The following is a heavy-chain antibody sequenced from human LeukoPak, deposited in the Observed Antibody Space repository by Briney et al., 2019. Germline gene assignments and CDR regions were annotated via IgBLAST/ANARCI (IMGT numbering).Heavy chain of an antibody. D-gene: IGHD5-24*01. CDR1: GYTFTSYD. J-gene: IGHJ4*02. V-gene: IGHV1-2*02. Sequence: ASVKVSCKASGYTFTSYDINWVRQATGQGLEWMGWINPNSGGTNYAQKFQGRVTMTRDTSISTAYMELSRLRSDDTAVYYCARSDRDGYNMDFDYWGQGALVTVSS. CDR3: ARSDRDGYNMDFDY. CDR2: INPNSGGT.